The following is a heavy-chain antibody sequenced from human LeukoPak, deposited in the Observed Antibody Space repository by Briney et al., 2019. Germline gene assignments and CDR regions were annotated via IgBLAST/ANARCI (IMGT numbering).Heavy chain of an antibody. CDR3: ARVAPFWSGYYWSGEDDAFDV. J-gene: IGHJ3*01. CDR1: GYTFTSYY. CDR2: INPSGGST. V-gene: IGHV1-46*01. D-gene: IGHD3-3*01. Sequence: ASVKVSCKASGYTFTSYYMHWVRQAPGQGLEWMGIINPSGGSTSYAQKFQGRVTMTRDTSTSTVYMELSSLRSEDTAVYYCARVAPFWSGYYWSGEDDAFDVWGQGTMVTVSS.